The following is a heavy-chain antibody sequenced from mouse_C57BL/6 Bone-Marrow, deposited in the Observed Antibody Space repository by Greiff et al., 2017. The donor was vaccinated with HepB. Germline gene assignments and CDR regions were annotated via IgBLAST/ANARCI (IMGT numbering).Heavy chain of an antibody. J-gene: IGHJ3*01. D-gene: IGHD4-1*01. Sequence: VQLQQSGPGLVQPSQSLSITCTVSGFSLTSYGVHWVRQSPGKGLEWLGVIWSGGSTDYNAAFISRLSISKDNSKSQVFFKMSSLQADDTAIYYCARNLPNWDWFAYWGQGTLVTVSA. CDR1: GFSLTSYG. CDR2: IWSGGST. V-gene: IGHV2-2*01. CDR3: ARNLPNWDWFAY.